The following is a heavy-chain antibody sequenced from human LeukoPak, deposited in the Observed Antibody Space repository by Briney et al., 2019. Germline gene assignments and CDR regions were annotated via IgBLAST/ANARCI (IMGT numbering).Heavy chain of an antibody. J-gene: IGHJ6*03. CDR2: MNPNSRNT. CDR1: GGTFTSYA. V-gene: IGHV1-8*03. CDR3: ARDLGHGGSYYMDV. Sequence: ASVKVSCKTSGGTFTSYAITWVRQVPGQGLEWMGWMNPNSRNTGYAQKFQGRVTITRNISISTAYMELSSLRSEDTAVYYCARDLGHGGSYYMDVWGRGTTVTVSS. D-gene: IGHD1-26*01.